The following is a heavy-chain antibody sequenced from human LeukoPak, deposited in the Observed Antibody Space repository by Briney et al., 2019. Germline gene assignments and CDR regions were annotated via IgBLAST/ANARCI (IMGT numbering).Heavy chain of an antibody. J-gene: IGHJ2*01. V-gene: IGHV3-33*01. Sequence: GGSLRLSCAASGFTFSSYGMHWVRQAPGKGLEWVAVICYDGSNKYYADSVNGRFTISRDNSKNTPYRQMNSLRAEDTAVYYCARDYLDWYFDLWGRGTLVTVSS. CDR1: GFTFSSYG. CDR3: ARDYLDWYFDL. CDR2: ICYDGSNK.